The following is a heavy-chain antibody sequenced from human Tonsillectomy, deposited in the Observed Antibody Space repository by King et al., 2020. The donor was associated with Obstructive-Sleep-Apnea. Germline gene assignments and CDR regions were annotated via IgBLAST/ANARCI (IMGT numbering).Heavy chain of an antibody. CDR2: IYHSGST. CDR3: AREKYSYGYFGIDY. J-gene: IGHJ4*02. D-gene: IGHD5-18*01. Sequence: VQLQESGPGLVKPSETLSLTCTVSGYSISSGYYWGWIRQPPGKGLEWIGSIYHSGSTYYIPSLKSRVTISVATSKNQFSLKLSSVTAADTAVYYCAREKYSYGYFGIDYWGQGTLVTVSS. V-gene: IGHV4-38-2*02. CDR1: GYSISSGYY.